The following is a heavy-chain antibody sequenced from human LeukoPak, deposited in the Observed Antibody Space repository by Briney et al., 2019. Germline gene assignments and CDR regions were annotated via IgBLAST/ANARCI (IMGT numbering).Heavy chain of an antibody. CDR2: INPSTGST. CDR1: GYTFTSHS. CDR3: ARSLEGGSYTVDS. Sequence: ASVKVSCKASGYTFTSHSVHWVRQARGQGLEWMGIINPSTGSTTYAQKLQGRVSMTRDTSTSTVYMELSSLTSEDTAVYYCARSLEGGSYTVDSWGQGTLVIVSS. V-gene: IGHV1-46*01. J-gene: IGHJ4*02. D-gene: IGHD1-26*01.